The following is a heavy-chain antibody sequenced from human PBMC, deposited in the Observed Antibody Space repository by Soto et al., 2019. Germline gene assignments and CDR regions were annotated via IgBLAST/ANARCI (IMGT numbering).Heavy chain of an antibody. CDR2: INESGST. V-gene: IGHV4-34*01. CDR1: GQSFSGHS. Sequence: QVQLQQWGAGLVKPSETLSLACAVYGQSFSGHSWAWIRQSPGKGLEWIGEINESGSTYYNPSLKRRVTISADTSKNQFSLKLSSVSAADTAVYFCERGSGIVALPGELEDVNYDYWGQGTLVNVSS. CDR3: ERGSGIVALPGELEDVNYDY. J-gene: IGHJ4*02. D-gene: IGHD1-1*01.